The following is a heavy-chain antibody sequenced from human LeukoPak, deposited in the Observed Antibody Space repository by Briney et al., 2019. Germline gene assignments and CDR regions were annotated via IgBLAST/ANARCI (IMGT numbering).Heavy chain of an antibody. J-gene: IGHJ4*02. CDR1: GFTFSSYA. CDR2: ISYDGSNK. Sequence: GGSLRLSCAASGFTFSSYAMHWVRQAPGKGLEWVAVISYDGSNKYYADSVKGRFTISRDNSKNTLYLQMNSLRADDTALYYCAKDGGRYRFDYWGQGTMVTVSS. D-gene: IGHD3-16*02. CDR3: AKDGGRYRFDY. V-gene: IGHV3-30-3*01.